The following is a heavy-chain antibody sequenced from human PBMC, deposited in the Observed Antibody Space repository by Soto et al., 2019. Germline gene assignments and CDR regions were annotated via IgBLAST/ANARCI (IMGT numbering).Heavy chain of an antibody. Sequence: EVQLVESGGGLVKPGGSLRLSCAASGLTLSNHWVNWVRQAPGKGLEWVGRIKNKAAGGSTDYPAPVKGRFIISRDASNDTVYLQMSSLKTADTGVYYCTTGRDGYTSDYWGQGALVTVSS. CDR3: TTGRDGYTSDY. CDR1: GLTLSNHW. D-gene: IGHD5-12*01. V-gene: IGHV3-15*01. J-gene: IGHJ4*02. CDR2: IKNKAAGGST.